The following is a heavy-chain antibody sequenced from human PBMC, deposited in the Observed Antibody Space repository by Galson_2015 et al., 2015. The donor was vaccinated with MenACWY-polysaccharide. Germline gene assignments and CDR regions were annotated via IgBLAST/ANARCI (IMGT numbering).Heavy chain of an antibody. Sequence: WIRQPPGKGLEWIGYIYHSGSTNYNPSLKSRVTISVDKSKNQFSLKLSSVTAADTAVYYCARDNLAVAGFFDYWGQGTLVTVSS. D-gene: IGHD6-19*01. V-gene: IGHV4-30-2*01. CDR2: IYHSGST. CDR3: ARDNLAVAGFFDY. J-gene: IGHJ4*02.